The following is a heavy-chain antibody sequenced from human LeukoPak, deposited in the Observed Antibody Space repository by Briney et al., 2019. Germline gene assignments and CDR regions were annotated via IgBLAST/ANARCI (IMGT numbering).Heavy chain of an antibody. CDR1: GGSISSSSYY. CDR3: ARHQWHYYYYMGV. J-gene: IGHJ6*03. V-gene: IGHV4-39*01. CDR2: IYYSGDT. Sequence: PSETLSLICTVSGGSISSSSYYWGWIRQPPGKGLEWIGSIYYSGDTYYNPSLKSRRVTISVDTPKNQFSLRLSSVTAADTAVYYCARHQWHYYYYMGVWGKGSTVTVSS. D-gene: IGHD6-19*01.